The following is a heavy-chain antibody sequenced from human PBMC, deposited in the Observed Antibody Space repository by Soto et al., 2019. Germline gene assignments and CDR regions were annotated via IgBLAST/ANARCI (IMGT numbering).Heavy chain of an antibody. V-gene: IGHV1-18*01. CDR3: ARGRRPVIGGRYDTSGYFPH. J-gene: IGHJ4*02. Sequence: QVQLVQSGAEVKEPGASVKVSCKASGYNFFGYGLSWVRQAPGQELEWMGWISAYNAKTKYAQKSQGRVTMNPEKSDSTVSMTLRNLTSDDTAVYYCARGRRPVIGGRYDTSGYFPHWGQGTLVTVSS. CDR1: GYNFFGYG. D-gene: IGHD3-22*01. CDR2: ISAYNAKT.